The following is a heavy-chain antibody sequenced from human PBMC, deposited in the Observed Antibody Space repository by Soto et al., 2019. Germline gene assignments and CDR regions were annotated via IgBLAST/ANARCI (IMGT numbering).Heavy chain of an antibody. V-gene: IGHV1-69*04. CDR1: GGTFSSYT. CDR2: IIPILGIA. D-gene: IGHD3-16*02. J-gene: IGHJ3*02. CDR3: ARENMITFGGVIVNDAFDI. Sequence: QVQLVHSGAEVKKPGSSVKVSCKASGGTFSSYTISWVRQAPGQGLEWMGRIIPILGIANYAQKFQGRVTITADKSTSTAYMELSSLRSEDTAVYYCARENMITFGGVIVNDAFDIWGQGTMVTVSS.